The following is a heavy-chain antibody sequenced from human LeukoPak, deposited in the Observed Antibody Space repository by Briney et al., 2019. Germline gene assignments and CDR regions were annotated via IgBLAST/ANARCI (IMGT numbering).Heavy chain of an antibody. CDR2: ISGSGGST. V-gene: IGHV3-23*01. D-gene: IGHD6-13*01. J-gene: IGHJ4*02. Sequence: PGGSLRLSCAASGFTFSSYAMSWVRQAPGRGLEGVSAISGSGGSTYYADSVKGRFTISRDNSKNTLYLQMNSLRAEDTAVYYCAKGEGGSSYGGVDYWGQGTLVTVSS. CDR3: AKGEGGSSYGGVDY. CDR1: GFTFSSYA.